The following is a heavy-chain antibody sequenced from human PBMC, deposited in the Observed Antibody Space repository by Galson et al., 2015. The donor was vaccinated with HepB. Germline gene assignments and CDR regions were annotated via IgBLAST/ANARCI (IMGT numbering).Heavy chain of an antibody. V-gene: IGHV1-46*01. D-gene: IGHD3-3*01. Sequence: SVKVSCKASGYTFTSYYMHWVRQAPGQGLEWMGIINPSGGSTSYAQKFQGRVTMTRDTSTSTVYMELSSLRSEDTAVYYCARGNYDFWSGYSRGVLDWFDPWGQGTLVTVSS. J-gene: IGHJ5*02. CDR2: INPSGGST. CDR1: GYTFTSYY. CDR3: ARGNYDFWSGYSRGVLDWFDP.